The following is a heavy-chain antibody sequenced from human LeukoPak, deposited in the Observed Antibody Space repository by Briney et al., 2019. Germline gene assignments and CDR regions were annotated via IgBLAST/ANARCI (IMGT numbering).Heavy chain of an antibody. CDR1: GFTVSSNY. D-gene: IGHD3-3*01. CDR3: ARDHKALTIFGEAYLGGFDY. CDR2: IYSGGST. J-gene: IGHJ4*02. V-gene: IGHV3-66*02. Sequence: PGGSLRLSCAASGFTVSSNYMSWVRQAPGKGLEWVSVIYSGGSTYYADSVKGRFTISRDNSKNTLYLQMNSLRAEDTAVYYCARDHKALTIFGEAYLGGFDYWGQGTLVTVSS.